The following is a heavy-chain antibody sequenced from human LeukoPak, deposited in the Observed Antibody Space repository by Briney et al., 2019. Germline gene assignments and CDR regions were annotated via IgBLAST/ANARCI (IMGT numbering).Heavy chain of an antibody. Sequence: GGSLRLSCAASGFTFSSYSMNWVRQAPGKGLEWVAVISYDGSNKYYADSVKGRFTISRDNSMNTLYLQMNSLRAEDTAVYYCARGQVMTYWGQGTLVTVSS. CDR1: GFTFSSYS. CDR2: ISYDGSNK. J-gene: IGHJ4*02. CDR3: ARGQVMTY. V-gene: IGHV3-30*03. D-gene: IGHD2-21*02.